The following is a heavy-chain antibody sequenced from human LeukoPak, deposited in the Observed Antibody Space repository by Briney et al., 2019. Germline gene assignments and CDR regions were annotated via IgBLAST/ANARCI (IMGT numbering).Heavy chain of an antibody. CDR2: INPNSGGT. Sequence: GASVKVSCKASGYTFTGYYMHWVRQAPGQGLEWMGWINPNSGGTNYAQKFQGRVTMTRDTSISTAYMELSRLRSDDTAVYYCARGLYYYDSSGYYYSDYWGQGTLVTVSS. D-gene: IGHD3-22*01. V-gene: IGHV1-2*02. CDR3: ARGLYYYDSSGYYYSDY. CDR1: GYTFTGYY. J-gene: IGHJ4*02.